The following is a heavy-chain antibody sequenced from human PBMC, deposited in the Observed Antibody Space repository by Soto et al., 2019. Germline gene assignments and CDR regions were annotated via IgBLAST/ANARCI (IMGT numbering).Heavy chain of an antibody. Sequence: SETLSLTCTVSGGSISSGGYYWSWIRQHPGKGLEWIGYIYYSGSTYSNPSLKSRVTISVDTSKNQFSLKLSSVTAADTAVYYCARARDDYGGNSSPIFDYWGQGTLVTVSS. CDR2: IYYSGST. J-gene: IGHJ4*02. CDR1: GGSISSGGYY. D-gene: IGHD4-17*01. CDR3: ARARDDYGGNSSPIFDY. V-gene: IGHV4-31*03.